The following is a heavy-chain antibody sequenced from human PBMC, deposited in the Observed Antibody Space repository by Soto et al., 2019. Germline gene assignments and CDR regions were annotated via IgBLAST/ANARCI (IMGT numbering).Heavy chain of an antibody. CDR3: ARPLAAAGTYYYYGMDV. J-gene: IGHJ6*02. V-gene: IGHV4-39*01. D-gene: IGHD6-13*01. CDR1: GCPISISSYY. Sequence: SQILSLTSTLSGCPISISSYYWGWIRHPPGKGLEWIGSIYYSGSTYYNPSLKSRVTISVDTSKNQFSLKLSSVTAADTAVYYCARPLAAAGTYYYYGMDVWGQGTTVT. CDR2: IYYSGST.